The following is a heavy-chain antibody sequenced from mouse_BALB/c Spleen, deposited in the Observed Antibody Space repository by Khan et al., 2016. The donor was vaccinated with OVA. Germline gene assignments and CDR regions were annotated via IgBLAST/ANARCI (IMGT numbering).Heavy chain of an antibody. D-gene: IGHD2-3*01. CDR1: GYSITSDYV. CDR3: ARDGSRYNYAMDY. V-gene: IGHV3-2*02. CDR2: ISSSGST. Sequence: EVQLQESGPGLVKPSQSLSLTCTVTGYSITSDYVWYWNRQFPGNKLEWMGYISSSGSTNYNSALKIRISINRDTSKNQFFLQLTSVTTEHTTTYYCARDGSRYNYAMDYWGQGTSVTVSS. J-gene: IGHJ4*01.